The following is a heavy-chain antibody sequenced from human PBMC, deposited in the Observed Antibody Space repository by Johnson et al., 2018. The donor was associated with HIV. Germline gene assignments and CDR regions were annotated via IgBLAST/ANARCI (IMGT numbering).Heavy chain of an antibody. CDR1: GFTVSSNY. Sequence: VQLVESGGGLIQRGGSLRLSCAASGFTVSSNYMSWVRQAPGKGLEWVSVIYSGGSIYYADFVKGRSTISRDNSKNTLYLQMNSLRAEDTAVYYCAKDQATRGAFDIWGQGTMVTVSS. CDR3: AKDQATRGAFDI. J-gene: IGHJ3*02. D-gene: IGHD1-26*01. CDR2: IYSGGSI. V-gene: IGHV3-53*01.